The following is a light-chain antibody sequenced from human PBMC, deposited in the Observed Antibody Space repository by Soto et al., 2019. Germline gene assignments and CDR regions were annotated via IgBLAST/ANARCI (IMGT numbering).Light chain of an antibody. Sequence: DIQMTQSPSSLSASVGDRVTITCRASQSISSYLNWYQQKPGKAPKLLIYDASSLQSGVTSRFSGSGSGTDFTLTISSLQPEDFATYYCQQTNSFPLTFGGGTKVEIK. CDR3: QQTNSFPLT. CDR2: DAS. J-gene: IGKJ4*01. CDR1: QSISSY. V-gene: IGKV1-39*01.